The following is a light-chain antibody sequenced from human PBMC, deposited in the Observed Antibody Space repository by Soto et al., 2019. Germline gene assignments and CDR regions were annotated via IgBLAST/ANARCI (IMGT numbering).Light chain of an antibody. J-gene: IGKJ1*01. CDR3: QQYNNWPTWT. CDR2: VAS. Sequence: EIVMTQSPATLSLSPGERATLSCRASQSVSSNLAWYQQKPGQAPRLLIYVASTRATGIPARFSGSGSGTEFTLTISSLQSEDSAVYYCQQYNNWPTWTFGQGTKVDIK. V-gene: IGKV3-15*01. CDR1: QSVSSN.